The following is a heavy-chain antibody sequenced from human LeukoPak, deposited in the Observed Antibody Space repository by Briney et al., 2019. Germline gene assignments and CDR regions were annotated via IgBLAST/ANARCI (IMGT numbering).Heavy chain of an antibody. CDR2: IYASGTT. CDR3: AREEFGTYGVDV. D-gene: IGHD3-10*01. V-gene: IGHV4-4*07. CDR1: GASLNNYH. J-gene: IGHJ6*02. Sequence: PSETLSLTCSVSGASLNNYHWSWIRQPAGKGLEWIGRIYASGTTNYNPSLQSRVTMSVDTSMNQFSLRVTSLTAADTAIYYCAREEFGTYGVDVWAQGTMVTVSS.